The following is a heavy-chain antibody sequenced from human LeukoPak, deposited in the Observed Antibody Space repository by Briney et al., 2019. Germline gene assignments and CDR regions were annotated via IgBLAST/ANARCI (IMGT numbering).Heavy chain of an antibody. D-gene: IGHD4-11*01. CDR1: GLPFGDFA. J-gene: IGHJ3*01. Sequence: PGGSLRLSCAASGLPFGDFAMTWVRQVPGGGRQWVSTITRSGQNTYYADSVKGRFTISRDDYKVMLYLQMNSLRAEDTAMYYCVKDDYCSIPGCVIDALVVWGQGTVVTVSS. V-gene: IGHV3-23*01. CDR3: VKDDYCSIPGCVIDALVV. CDR2: ITRSGQNT.